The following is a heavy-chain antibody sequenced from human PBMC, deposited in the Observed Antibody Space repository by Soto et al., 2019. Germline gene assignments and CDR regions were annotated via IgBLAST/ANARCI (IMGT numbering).Heavy chain of an antibody. D-gene: IGHD3-3*01. V-gene: IGHV4-59*08. J-gene: IGHJ3*02. CDR3: ATWSGYSHAFDI. CDR1: GGSISSYY. CDR2: IYYSGST. Sequence: QVQLQESGPGLVKSSETLSLTCTVSGGSISSYYWSWIRQPPGKGLEWIGYIYYSGSTNYTPSLKSRVSISVDTSKNQFSLKLSSVTAADTAVYYCATWSGYSHAFDIWGQGTMVTVSS.